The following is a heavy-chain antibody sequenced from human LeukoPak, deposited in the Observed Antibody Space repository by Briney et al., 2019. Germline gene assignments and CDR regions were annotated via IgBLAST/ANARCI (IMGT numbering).Heavy chain of an antibody. Sequence: PSETLSLTCTVSGGSISSYYWSWIRQPPGKGLEWIGYIYYSGSTNYNPSLKSRGTISVDTSKNQFSLKLGSVTAADTAVYYCARRNVYSSSWDYFDYWGQGTMVTVSS. D-gene: IGHD6-13*01. CDR3: ARRNVYSSSWDYFDY. CDR2: IYYSGST. CDR1: GGSISSYY. V-gene: IGHV4-59*08. J-gene: IGHJ4*02.